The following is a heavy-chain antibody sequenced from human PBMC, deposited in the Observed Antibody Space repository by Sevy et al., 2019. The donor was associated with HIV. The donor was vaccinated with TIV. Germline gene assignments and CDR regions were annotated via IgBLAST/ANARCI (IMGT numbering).Heavy chain of an antibody. J-gene: IGHJ4*02. Sequence: GGSLRLSCAASVFTFSSYSMNWVRQAPGKGLELVSSISTSSSYTYYADSVKGRFTISRDNAKNSLYLQMNSLRAEDTAVYYRARGPIVVVPAAPPPDFDYWGQGTLVTVSS. CDR2: ISTSSSYT. D-gene: IGHD2-2*01. V-gene: IGHV3-21*01. CDR3: ARGPIVVVPAAPPPDFDY. CDR1: VFTFSSYS.